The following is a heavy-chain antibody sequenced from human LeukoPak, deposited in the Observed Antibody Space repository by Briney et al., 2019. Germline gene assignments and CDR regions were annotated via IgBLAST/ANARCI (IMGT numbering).Heavy chain of an antibody. Sequence: EASVKVSCKASGGTFNSYAISWVRQAPGQALELMGGIIPIFGTANYAQKFQGRVTITADESTGTAYMELSSLRSEDTAVYYCARDRRPTVTIITHGDAFDIWGQGTMVTVSS. CDR1: GGTFNSYA. CDR2: IIPIFGTA. V-gene: IGHV1-69*13. J-gene: IGHJ3*02. D-gene: IGHD4-17*01. CDR3: ARDRRPTVTIITHGDAFDI.